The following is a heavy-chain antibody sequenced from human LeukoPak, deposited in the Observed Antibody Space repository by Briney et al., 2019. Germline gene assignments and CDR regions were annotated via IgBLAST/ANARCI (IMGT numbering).Heavy chain of an antibody. CDR2: IFYTGTT. CDR3: ARGSSWGEHA. CDR1: GGSINSYY. D-gene: IGHD3-16*01. J-gene: IGHJ5*02. Sequence: SETLSFTCSVSGGSINSYYWSWIRQPLGKALEWIGYIFYTGTTKYNPSLKSRLTISVDRSMNQFSMKLTSVTGADSAVYYCARGSSWGEHAWGPGILVTVSS. V-gene: IGHV4-59*01.